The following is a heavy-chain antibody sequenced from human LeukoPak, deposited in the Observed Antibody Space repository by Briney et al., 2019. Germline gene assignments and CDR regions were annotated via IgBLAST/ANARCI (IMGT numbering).Heavy chain of an antibody. D-gene: IGHD3-3*01. CDR1: GGTFSSYA. CDR3: ARSNPLLEWLLWFDY. J-gene: IGHJ4*02. Sequence: SVKVSCKASGGTFSSYAISWVRQAPGQGLEWMGGIIPILGTANYAQKFQGRVTITTDESTSTAYMELSSLRSEDTAVYYCARSNPLLEWLLWFDYWGQGTLVTVSS. V-gene: IGHV1-69*05. CDR2: IIPILGTA.